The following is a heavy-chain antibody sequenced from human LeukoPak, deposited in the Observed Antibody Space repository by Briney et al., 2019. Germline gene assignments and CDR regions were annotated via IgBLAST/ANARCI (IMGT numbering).Heavy chain of an antibody. Sequence: SVKVSCKASGGTFSSYAISWVRQAPGQGLEWMGRIIPIFGTANYAQKFQGRVTITTDESTSTAYMELSSLRSEHTAVYYCARSGKVGVAANNWFDPWGQGTLVTVSS. J-gene: IGHJ5*02. V-gene: IGHV1-69*05. CDR2: IIPIFGTA. D-gene: IGHD2-15*01. CDR1: GGTFSSYA. CDR3: ARSGKVGVAANNWFDP.